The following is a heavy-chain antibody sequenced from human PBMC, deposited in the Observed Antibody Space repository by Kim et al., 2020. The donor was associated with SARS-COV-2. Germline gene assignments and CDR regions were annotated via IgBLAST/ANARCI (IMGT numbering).Heavy chain of an antibody. V-gene: IGHV1-8*01. CDR3: ARGVKVPAAIWISYYYYYMDV. Sequence: ASVKVSCKASGYTFTSYDINWVRQATGQGLEWMGWINPNSGNTGYAQKFPGRVNITMNTSISTAYMELSSLRAEDTAVYYCARGVKVPAAIWISYYYYYMDVWGKGTTFTASS. CDR1: GYTFTSYD. CDR2: INPNSGNT. D-gene: IGHD2-2*01. J-gene: IGHJ6*03.